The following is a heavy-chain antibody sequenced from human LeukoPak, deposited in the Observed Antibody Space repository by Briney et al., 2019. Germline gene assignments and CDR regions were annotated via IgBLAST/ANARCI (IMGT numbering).Heavy chain of an antibody. J-gene: IGHJ6*03. CDR1: GGSISSYY. CDR3: ASKFYCSSTSCYSWDYMDV. D-gene: IGHD2-2*01. CDR2: IYTSGST. Sequence: SETLSLTCTVSGGSISSYYWSWIRQPAGKGLEWIGRIYTSGSTNYNPSLKSRVTMSVDTSKNQFSLKLSSVTAADTAVYYCASKFYCSSTSCYSWDYMDVWGKGTTVTVSS. V-gene: IGHV4-4*07.